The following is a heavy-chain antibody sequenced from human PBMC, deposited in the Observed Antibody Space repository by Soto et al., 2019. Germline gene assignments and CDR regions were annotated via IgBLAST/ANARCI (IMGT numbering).Heavy chain of an antibody. V-gene: IGHV3-15*07. CDR2: IKSKTDGGTT. CDR3: TTDTVLVGATVGFDY. J-gene: IGHJ4*02. CDR1: GFTFSNAW. D-gene: IGHD1-26*01. Sequence: GGSLRLSCAASGFTFSNAWMNWVRQAPGKGLEWVGRIKSKTDGGTTDYAAPVKGRFTISRDDSKNTLYLQMNSLKTEDTAVYYCTTDTVLVGATVGFDYWGQGTLVTVSS.